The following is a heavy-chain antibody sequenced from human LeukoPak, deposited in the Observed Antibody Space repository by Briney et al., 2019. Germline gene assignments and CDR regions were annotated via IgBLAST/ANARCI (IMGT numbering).Heavy chain of an antibody. Sequence: ASVKVSCKASGYTFTSYYMHWVRQAPGQGLEWMGIINPSGGSTTYAQKFQCRVTVTMDTSTSTVYMELSSLRSEDTAMYYCARRGYSSSRYPYFDDWGQGTLVTVSS. J-gene: IGHJ4*02. V-gene: IGHV1-46*01. CDR3: ARRGYSSSRYPYFDD. CDR2: INPSGGST. D-gene: IGHD6-13*01. CDR1: GYTFTSYY.